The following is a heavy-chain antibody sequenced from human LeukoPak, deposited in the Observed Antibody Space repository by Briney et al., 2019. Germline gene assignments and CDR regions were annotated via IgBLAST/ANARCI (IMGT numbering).Heavy chain of an antibody. CDR1: GITFSSDW. V-gene: IGHV3-7*03. J-gene: IGHJ4*02. CDR3: ARVEGP. CDR2: IKQDGSQK. Sequence: GGSMRLSCAASGITFSSDWMSWVRQAPGKGLEWVANIKQDGSQKYYVDSVKGRFTISRDNAKNSLYLQMNSLRAEDTAVYYCARVEGPWGQGTLVTVSS.